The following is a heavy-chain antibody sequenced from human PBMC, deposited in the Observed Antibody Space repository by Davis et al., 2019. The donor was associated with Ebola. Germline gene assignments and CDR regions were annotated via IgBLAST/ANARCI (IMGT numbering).Heavy chain of an antibody. CDR1: GFTFSSYS. CDR2: IYSGGST. J-gene: IGHJ6*02. Sequence: PGGSLRLSCAASGFTFSSYSMSWVRQAPGKGLEWVSVIYSGGSTYYADSVKGRFTISRHNSKNTLYLQMNSLRAEDTAVYYCAREFGADSTYYYYGMDVWGQGTTVTVSS. D-gene: IGHD3-16*01. V-gene: IGHV3-66*01. CDR3: AREFGADSTYYYYGMDV.